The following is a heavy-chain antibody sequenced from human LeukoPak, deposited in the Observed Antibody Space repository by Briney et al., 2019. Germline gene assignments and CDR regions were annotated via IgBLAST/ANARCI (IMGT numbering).Heavy chain of an antibody. V-gene: IGHV4-39*01. CDR2: IYYSGST. Sequence: SETLSLTCTVSGGSISSSSYYWGWIRQPPGKGLGWIGSIYYSGSTYYNPSLNSRVTISVDTSKNQFSLKLSSVTAADTAVYYCASGYSYGADYWGQGTLVTVSS. CDR3: ASGYSYGADY. CDR1: GGSISSSSYY. D-gene: IGHD5-18*01. J-gene: IGHJ4*02.